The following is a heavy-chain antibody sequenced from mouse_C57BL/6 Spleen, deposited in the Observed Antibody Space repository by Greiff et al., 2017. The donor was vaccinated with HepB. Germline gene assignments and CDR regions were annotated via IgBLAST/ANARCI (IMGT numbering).Heavy chain of an antibody. V-gene: IGHV1-5*01. Sequence: VQLQQSGTVLARPGASVKMSCKTSGYTFTSYWMHWVKQRPGQGLEWIGAIYPGNSDTSYNQKFEGKAKLTAVTSASTAYMELSSLTNEDSAVYYCTRYSFDYWGQGTTLTVSS. J-gene: IGHJ2*01. CDR2: IYPGNSDT. CDR1: GYTFTSYW. CDR3: TRYSFDY.